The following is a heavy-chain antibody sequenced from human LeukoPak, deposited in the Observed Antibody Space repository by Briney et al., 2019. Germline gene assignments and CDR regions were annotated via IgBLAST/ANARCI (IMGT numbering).Heavy chain of an antibody. D-gene: IGHD5-18*01. CDR1: GYTFTNYY. Sequence: ASVKVSCKASGYTFTNYYIHWVRQAPGQGLEWMGIINPSGGSTSYAQTFQGRVTMTRDTSTNTVYMELSSLRSEDTAVYYCARGDGQGGYSYGFTYWGQGTLVTVSS. CDR3: ARGDGQGGYSYGFTY. CDR2: INPSGGST. V-gene: IGHV1-46*01. J-gene: IGHJ4*02.